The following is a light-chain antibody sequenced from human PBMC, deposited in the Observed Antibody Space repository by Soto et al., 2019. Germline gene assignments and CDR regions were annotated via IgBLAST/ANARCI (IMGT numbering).Light chain of an antibody. CDR2: GNS. J-gene: IGLJ1*01. V-gene: IGLV1-40*01. Sequence: QSVLTQPPSVAGAPGQRVTLSCTGSSSNIGAGYDVHWYQQLPGTAPKLLIAGNSNRPSGVPDRFSGSKSGTSASLAITGLQAEDEADYYCQSYDSSLSGPYVFGTGTKVTVL. CDR1: SSNIGAGYD. CDR3: QSYDSSLSGPYV.